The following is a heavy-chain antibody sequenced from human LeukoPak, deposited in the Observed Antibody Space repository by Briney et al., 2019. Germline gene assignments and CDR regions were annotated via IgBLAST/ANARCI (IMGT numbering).Heavy chain of an antibody. CDR2: IIPIFGTA. D-gene: IGHD3-22*01. J-gene: IGHJ4*02. Sequence: ASVEVSCKASGGTFSSYAISWVRQAPGQGLEWMGRIIPIFGTANYAQKFQGRVTITTDESTSTAYMELSSLRSEDTAVYYCASAFLDDSSGFYFDYWGQGTLVTVSS. CDR1: GGTFSSYA. CDR3: ASAFLDDSSGFYFDY. V-gene: IGHV1-69*05.